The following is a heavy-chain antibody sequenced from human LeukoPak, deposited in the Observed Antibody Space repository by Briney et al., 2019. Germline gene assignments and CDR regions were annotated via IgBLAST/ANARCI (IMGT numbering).Heavy chain of an antibody. CDR3: ARGRNLEWFDC. V-gene: IGHV4-61*01. CDR1: GASVSSGSYY. J-gene: IGHJ5*01. Sequence: PSETLSLTCTVSGASVSSGSYYWSWIRQPPGEGLEWLGYVRSSGSSNYNPSLKSRVAILVDTSKNQFSLKLNSVTAADTAVYYCARGRNLEWFDCWGQGTLVTVSS. D-gene: IGHD3-3*01. CDR2: VRSSGSS.